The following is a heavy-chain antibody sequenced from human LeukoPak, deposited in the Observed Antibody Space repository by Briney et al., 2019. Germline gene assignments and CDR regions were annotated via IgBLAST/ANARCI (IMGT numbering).Heavy chain of an antibody. J-gene: IGHJ3*02. CDR1: GFSFSTYW. D-gene: IGHD2-2*01. CDR2: IKQDGSEE. V-gene: IGHV3-7*03. CDR3: VKEAHWAVVIRQGAFDI. Sequence: PGGSLRPSCAASGFSFSTYWMSWVRQAPGKGLQWVANIKQDGSEEYYVDSVKGRFTISRDNAKNSLYLRMNSLRADDTALYYCVKEAHWAVVIRQGAFDIWGQGTIVTVSS.